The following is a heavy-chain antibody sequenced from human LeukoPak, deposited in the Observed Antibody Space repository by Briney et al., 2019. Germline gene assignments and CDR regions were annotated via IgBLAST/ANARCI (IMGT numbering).Heavy chain of an antibody. V-gene: IGHV3-48*02. J-gene: IGHJ4*02. Sequence: GGSLRLSCAASGFTFSNAWMSWVRQAPGKGLEWVSYISSSSTTIYYADSVKGRFTISRDNAKNSLYLQMNSLRDEDTAVYYCARSRGSDYWGQGTLVTVSS. CDR1: GFTFSNAW. CDR3: ARSRGSDY. D-gene: IGHD5-12*01. CDR2: ISSSSTTI.